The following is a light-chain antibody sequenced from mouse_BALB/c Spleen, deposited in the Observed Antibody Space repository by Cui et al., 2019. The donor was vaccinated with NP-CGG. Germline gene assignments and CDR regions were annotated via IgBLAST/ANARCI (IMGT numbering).Light chain of an antibody. V-gene: IGLV1*01. Sequence: QAVVTQESALTTSPGETVTLTCRSRTGAVTTNNYANWVQEKPDHLFTGLIGGTKNRAPGVPARFSGALMGDKAALTITGAQTEDEAIYFCALWYSNHWVFGGGTKLTVL. CDR2: GTK. CDR1: TGAVTTNNY. J-gene: IGLJ1*01. CDR3: ALWYSNHWV.